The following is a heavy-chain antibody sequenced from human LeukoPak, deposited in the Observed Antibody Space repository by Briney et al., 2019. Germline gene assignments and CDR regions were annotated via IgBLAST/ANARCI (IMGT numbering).Heavy chain of an antibody. Sequence: SETLSLTCTVSGGPVSTISHFWDWVRQPPGKGLEWIVSLSDTGTTYYNPSLESRVTMSVDTSKNQFSLKLSSVTAADTAVYYCARRDHTGRSHAWFDPWGQGTPVTVSS. CDR2: LSDTGTT. J-gene: IGHJ5*02. V-gene: IGHV4-39*01. CDR1: GGPVSTISHF. D-gene: IGHD1-14*01. CDR3: ARRDHTGRSHAWFDP.